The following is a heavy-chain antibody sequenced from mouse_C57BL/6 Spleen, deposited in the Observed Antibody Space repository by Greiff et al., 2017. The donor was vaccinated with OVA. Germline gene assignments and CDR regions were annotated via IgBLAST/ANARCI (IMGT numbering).Heavy chain of an antibody. Sequence: DVKLVESGGGLVKPGGSLKLSCAASGFTFSDYGMHWVRQAPGKGLEWVAYISRGSSTIYYADTVKGRFTISRDNAKNTRFLQMTSLRSGDTAMYYCARQAATVRDYFDYWGQGTTLTVSS. V-gene: IGHV5-17*01. D-gene: IGHD1-1*01. CDR3: ARQAATVRDYFDY. CDR2: ISRGSSTI. J-gene: IGHJ2*01. CDR1: GFTFSDYG.